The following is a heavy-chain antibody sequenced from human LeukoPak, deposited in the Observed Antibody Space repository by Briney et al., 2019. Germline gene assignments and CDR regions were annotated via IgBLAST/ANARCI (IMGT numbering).Heavy chain of an antibody. CDR1: GGSFSGYY. Sequence: SETLSLTCAVYGGSFSGYYWSWIRQPPGKGLEWIGEINHSGSTNYNPSLKSRVTISVDTSKNQFSLKLSSVTAVDTAVYYCARDRPHFWSGFLSYNWFDPWGQGTLVTVSS. J-gene: IGHJ5*02. D-gene: IGHD3-3*02. V-gene: IGHV4-34*01. CDR2: INHSGST. CDR3: ARDRPHFWSGFLSYNWFDP.